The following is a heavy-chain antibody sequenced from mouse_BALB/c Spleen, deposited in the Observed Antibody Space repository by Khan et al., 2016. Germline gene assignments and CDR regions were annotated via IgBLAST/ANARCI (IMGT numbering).Heavy chain of an antibody. Sequence: EVQLQESGPGLVKPSQSLSLTCTVTGYSITSDYAWNWIRQFPGNKLEWMGYISYSGSTSYNPSLKSRISITRDTSKNQFFLQLNSVTTEYTATYYCARFITTVVAYYFDYWGQGTTLTVSS. V-gene: IGHV3-2*02. CDR2: ISYSGST. CDR1: GYSITSDYA. CDR3: ARFITTVVAYYFDY. D-gene: IGHD1-1*01. J-gene: IGHJ2*01.